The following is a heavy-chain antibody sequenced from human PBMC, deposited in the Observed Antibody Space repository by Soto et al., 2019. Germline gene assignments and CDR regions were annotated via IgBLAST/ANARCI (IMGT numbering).Heavy chain of an antibody. J-gene: IGHJ4*02. D-gene: IGHD6-19*01. CDR2: INADGSGT. CDR3: AKDAARTSGWYYFDY. Sequence: PGGSLRLSCVDSGFDFGSHWMHWVRQVPGKGLVWVSRINADGSGTAYADSVRGRFTISRDNAKSTLYLEMSSLRAEDTAVYYCAKDAARTSGWYYFDYWGQGTLVTVSS. CDR1: GFDFGSHW. V-gene: IGHV3-74*03.